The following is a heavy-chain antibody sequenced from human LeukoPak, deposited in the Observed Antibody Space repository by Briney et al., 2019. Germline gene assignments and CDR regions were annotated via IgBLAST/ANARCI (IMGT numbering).Heavy chain of an antibody. Sequence: GGSLRLSCAASGFTFSSYGMHWVRQAPGKGLEWVAFIRYDGSNKYYADSVKGRFTISRDNSKNTLYLQMNSLRAEDTAVYYCAKDRKVSFRERSDYMDVWGKGTTVTVSS. V-gene: IGHV3-30*02. J-gene: IGHJ6*03. CDR3: AKDRKVSFRERSDYMDV. CDR1: GFTFSSYG. CDR2: IRYDGSNK. D-gene: IGHD1-1*01.